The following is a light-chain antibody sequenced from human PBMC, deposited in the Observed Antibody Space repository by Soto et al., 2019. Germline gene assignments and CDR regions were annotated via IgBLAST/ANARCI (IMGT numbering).Light chain of an antibody. CDR2: EAF. CDR1: RASSVY. J-gene: IGKJ2*01. V-gene: IGKV1-33*01. CDR3: QQDDNLPPYT. Sequence: DIQMTQSPSSLSASVGDRVTITCQARRASSVYLNWYQQKPGKPPQLLGFEAFHLHTGVPSRFSGSWSGTHFTFTSSSLQPEDIATYSWQQDDNLPPYTFGQGTQLEIQ.